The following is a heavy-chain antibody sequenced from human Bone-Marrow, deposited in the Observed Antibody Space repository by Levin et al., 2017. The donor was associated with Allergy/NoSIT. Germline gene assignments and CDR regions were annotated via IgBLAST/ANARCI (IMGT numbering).Heavy chain of an antibody. CDR3: ARGCSGGSCYPGGHYYYYYGMDV. Sequence: PSETLSLTCTVSGGSISSGGYYWSWIRQHPGKGLEWIGYIYYSGSTYYNPSLKSRVTISVDTSKNQFSLKLSSVIAADTAVYYCARGCSGGSCYPGGHYYYYYGMDVWGQGTTVTVSS. CDR2: IYYSGST. V-gene: IGHV4-31*03. D-gene: IGHD2-15*01. CDR1: GGSISSGGYY. J-gene: IGHJ6*02.